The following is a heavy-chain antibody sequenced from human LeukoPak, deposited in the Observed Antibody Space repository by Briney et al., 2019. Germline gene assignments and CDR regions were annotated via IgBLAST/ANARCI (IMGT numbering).Heavy chain of an antibody. V-gene: IGHV3-66*01. CDR1: GFSVTSNY. J-gene: IGHJ4*02. CDR3: ARDPGYSYGHDY. CDR2: INSDGST. D-gene: IGHD5-18*01. Sequence: GGSLRLSCAASGFSVTSNYMSWVRQAPGKGLQWVSVINSDGSTYYADSVKGRFTISRDNSKNTVYLQMNSLRAEDTAVYYCARDPGYSYGHDYWGQGTLVTVSS.